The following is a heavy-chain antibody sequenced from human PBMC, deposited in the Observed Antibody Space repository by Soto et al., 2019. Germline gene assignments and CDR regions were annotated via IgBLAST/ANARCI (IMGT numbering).Heavy chain of an antibody. CDR3: ARGYLDITMALDP. CDR1: GFSVSNNY. Sequence: EVQLVESGGGLVQAGGSLRLSCEASGFSVSNNYMNLVRQAPGKGLEWVALIYSGGSTSYADSVKGRFTLSRDTSKNTLFLQMNSLRAEDTAVSYCARGYLDITMALDPWGQGTLVTVSS. CDR2: IYSGGST. D-gene: IGHD3-10*01. V-gene: IGHV3-66*01. J-gene: IGHJ5*02.